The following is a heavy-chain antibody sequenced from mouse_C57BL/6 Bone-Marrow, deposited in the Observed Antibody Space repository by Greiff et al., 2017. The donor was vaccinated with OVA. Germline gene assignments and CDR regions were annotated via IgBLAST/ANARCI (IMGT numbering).Heavy chain of an antibody. D-gene: IGHD1-1*01. V-gene: IGHV5-12*01. J-gene: IGHJ2*01. Sequence: EVKLVESGGGLVQPGGSLKLSCAASGFTFSDYYMYWVRQTPEKRLEWVAYISNGGGSTYYPDTVKGRFTISRDNAKNTLYLQMSRLKSEDTAMYYCAIRGYGPDYFDYWGQGTTLTVSS. CDR2: ISNGGGST. CDR3: AIRGYGPDYFDY. CDR1: GFTFSDYY.